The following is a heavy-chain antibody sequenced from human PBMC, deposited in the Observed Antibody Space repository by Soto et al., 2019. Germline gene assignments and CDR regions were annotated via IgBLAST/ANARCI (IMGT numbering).Heavy chain of an antibody. CDR2: ITTSSSTI. CDR3: ASECSAVAGTEGYFNY. Sequence: EVQLVESGGGLVQRGGSLRLSCAASGFTFSTYNMNWVRQAPGKGLEWVSYITTSSSTIYYADSVKGRFTISRDNAKNALVLEMNSLGDEDTAVYYCASECSAVAGTEGYFNYWGQGTLVTVSS. V-gene: IGHV3-48*02. D-gene: IGHD6-19*01. CDR1: GFTFSTYN. J-gene: IGHJ4*02.